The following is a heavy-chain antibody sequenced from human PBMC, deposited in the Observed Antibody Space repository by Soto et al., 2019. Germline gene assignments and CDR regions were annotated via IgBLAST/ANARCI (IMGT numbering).Heavy chain of an antibody. J-gene: IGHJ2*01. CDR2: ISWNSGDK. D-gene: IGHD2-15*01. V-gene: IGHV3-9*01. CDR1: GFIFEDYD. CDR3: VKKSCSHKRCYTGWFFDL. Sequence: EVQLVQSGGGLAHPGRSLRLSCEASGFIFEDYDMHWVRQPQGKGLQWVSGISWNSGDKDYADSVKGRFTISRDNVKKSLDLQMSRLRVEDTATYYCVKKSCSHKRCYTGWFFDLWGRGTLVTVSS.